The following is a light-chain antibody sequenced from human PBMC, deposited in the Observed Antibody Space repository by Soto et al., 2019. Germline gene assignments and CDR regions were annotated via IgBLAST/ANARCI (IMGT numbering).Light chain of an antibody. J-gene: IGKJ1*01. Sequence: EIVMTQSTATLSVSPGERATLSCRASQSVSSNLAWYQQKPGQAPRLLIYGASTRATGIPARFSGSGSGTEFTRTISSLQSEDFAVYYCQQYNNWPPPWTFGQGTKVEIK. V-gene: IGKV3-15*01. CDR2: GAS. CDR1: QSVSSN. CDR3: QQYNNWPPPWT.